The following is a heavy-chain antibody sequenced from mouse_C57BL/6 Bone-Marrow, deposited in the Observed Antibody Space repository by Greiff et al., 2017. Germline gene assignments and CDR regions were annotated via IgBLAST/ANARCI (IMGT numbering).Heavy chain of an antibody. CDR2: IWSGGST. D-gene: IGHD2-3*01. CDR1: GFSLTSYG. CDR3: ARERWIYGSYYGFDY. J-gene: IGHJ2*01. Sequence: VQLQESGPGLVQPSQCLSITCTASGFSLTSYGVHWVRQSPGKGLEWLGVIWSGGSTDYNAAFIYRLSISKDNSKNQVFLKINNLQADDTAIYYCARERWIYGSYYGFDYWGQGTTLTVSS. V-gene: IGHV2-2*01.